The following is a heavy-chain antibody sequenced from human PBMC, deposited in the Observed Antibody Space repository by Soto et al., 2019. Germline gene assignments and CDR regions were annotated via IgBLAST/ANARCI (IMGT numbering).Heavy chain of an antibody. J-gene: IGHJ4*02. D-gene: IGHD2-2*02. CDR3: AAFPRYTSYFEY. CDR2: INDNGRGT. CDR1: GFTFSSYA. V-gene: IGHV3-23*01. Sequence: EVQLLEYGGALVQPGGSLRLSCAASGFTFSSYAMTWVRQAPGTGLEWVSTINDNGRGTFYADSVKGRFTVSRDNSKNTLYLQMNSLRAEDTAIYYCAAFPRYTSYFEYWGQGTMVTVSS.